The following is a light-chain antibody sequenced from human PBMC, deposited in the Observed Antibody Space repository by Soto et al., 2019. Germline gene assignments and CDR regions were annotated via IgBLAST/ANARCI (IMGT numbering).Light chain of an antibody. CDR1: QSVSSNY. V-gene: IGKV3-20*01. Sequence: EIVLTQSRGTLSLSPGERATLSCRSSQSVSSNYLAWYQQNPGQAPRLLIYGPSSRATGIPDRFSGSGSGTDFTLTISSLQPEDFATYYCQQSYSTRITFGQGTRLEIK. J-gene: IGKJ5*01. CDR3: QQSYSTRIT. CDR2: GPS.